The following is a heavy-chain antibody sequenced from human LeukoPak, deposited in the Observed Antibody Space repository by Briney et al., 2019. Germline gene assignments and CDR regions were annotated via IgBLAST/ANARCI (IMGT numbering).Heavy chain of an antibody. D-gene: IGHD7-27*01. CDR3: ARGWGPRLPFDY. CDR2: INPSGGST. J-gene: IGHJ4*02. CDR1: GYTFTSYY. Sequence: ASVKVSCKASGYTFTSYYMHWVRQAPGQGLEWMGIINPSGGSTSYAQKFQGRVTMTRDTSTSKVHMELSSLRSEDTAVYYCARGWGPRLPFDYWGKGTLVTVSS. V-gene: IGHV1-46*01.